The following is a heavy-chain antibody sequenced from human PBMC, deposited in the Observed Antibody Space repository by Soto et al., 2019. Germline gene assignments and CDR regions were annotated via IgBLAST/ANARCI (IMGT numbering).Heavy chain of an antibody. Sequence: QVQLVQSGAEVKKPGSSVKVSCKASGGTFSSYTISWVRQAPGQGLEWMGRIIPILGIANYAQKFQGRVTITADKSTSTAYMELSSLRSEDTAVYYCARDEYYDGSAVWYFDLWGRGTLVTVSS. J-gene: IGHJ2*01. CDR1: GGTFSSYT. V-gene: IGHV1-69*08. D-gene: IGHD3-22*01. CDR3: ARDEYYDGSAVWYFDL. CDR2: IIPILGIA.